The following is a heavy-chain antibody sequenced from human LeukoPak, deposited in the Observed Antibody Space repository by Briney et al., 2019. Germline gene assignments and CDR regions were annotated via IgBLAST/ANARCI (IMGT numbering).Heavy chain of an antibody. J-gene: IGHJ4*02. D-gene: IGHD6-6*01. V-gene: IGHV3-53*01. Sequence: PGGSLRLSCAASGFTVSSYYMSWVRQAPGKGLEWVSVIYSGGSTYYADSVKGRFTISRDNSKNTLYLQMNSLRAEDTPVYYCARGAARAGLDYWGQGTLVSVSS. CDR2: IYSGGST. CDR1: GFTVSSYY. CDR3: ARGAARAGLDY.